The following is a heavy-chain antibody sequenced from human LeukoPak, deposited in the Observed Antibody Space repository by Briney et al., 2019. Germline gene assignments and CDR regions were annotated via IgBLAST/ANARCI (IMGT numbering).Heavy chain of an antibody. Sequence: SETLSLTCAVYGGSFSGYYWSWIRQPTGRGLEWIGEINHSGSTNYNPSLKSRVTISVDTSKNQFSLKLSSVTAAETAVYYCARKLGYYYDSTFDYWGQGTLVTVSS. V-gene: IGHV4-34*01. CDR1: GGSFSGYY. J-gene: IGHJ4*02. D-gene: IGHD3-22*01. CDR3: ARKLGYYYDSTFDY. CDR2: INHSGST.